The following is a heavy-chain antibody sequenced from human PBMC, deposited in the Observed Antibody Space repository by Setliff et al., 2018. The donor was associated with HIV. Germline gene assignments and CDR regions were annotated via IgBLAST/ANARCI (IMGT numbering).Heavy chain of an antibody. CDR3: VRGTLDF. CDR2: INPSGGFP. V-gene: IGHV1-46*04. CDR1: GYTFTNYY. Sequence: ASVKVSCKASGYTFTNYYIHWVRQAPGQGLEWMGLINPSGGFPIYYADSVRGRFTASRDNGKNSLFLQMNSLRAEDTAVYYCVRGTLDFWGQGNLVTVSS. J-gene: IGHJ4*02.